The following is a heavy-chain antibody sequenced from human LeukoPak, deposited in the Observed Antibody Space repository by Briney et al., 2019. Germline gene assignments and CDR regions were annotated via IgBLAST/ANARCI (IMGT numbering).Heavy chain of an antibody. J-gene: IGHJ4*02. V-gene: IGHV1-18*01. D-gene: IGHD3-9*01. Sequence: GASVKLSCKATGYTFTSYGISCVRQAPGQALEWIGWISAYNGNTNYAQKLQGRVTMTTDTSTSTAYMELSSLRSEDTAVYYCATSPLDWLLFGTYYWGQGTLVTVSS. CDR3: ATSPLDWLLFGTYY. CDR2: ISAYNGNT. CDR1: GYTFTSYG.